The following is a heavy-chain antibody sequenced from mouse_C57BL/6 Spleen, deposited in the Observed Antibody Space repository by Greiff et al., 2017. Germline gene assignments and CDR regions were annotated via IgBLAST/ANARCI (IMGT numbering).Heavy chain of an antibody. D-gene: IGHD1-1*01. CDR1: GYSFTGYY. J-gene: IGHJ1*03. CDR3: ARRSSLWYFDV. Sequence: VQLQQSGPELVKPGASVKISCKASGYSFTGYYMNWVKQSPEKSLEWIGEINPSTGGTTYNQKFKAKATLTVDKSSSTAYMQLKSLTSEDSAVYYCARRSSLWYFDVWGTGTTVTVAS. V-gene: IGHV1-42*01. CDR2: INPSTGGT.